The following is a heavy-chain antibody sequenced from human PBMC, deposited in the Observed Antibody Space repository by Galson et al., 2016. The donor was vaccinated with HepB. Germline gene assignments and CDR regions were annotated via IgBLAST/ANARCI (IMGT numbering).Heavy chain of an antibody. J-gene: IGHJ4*02. CDR2: TSGSGGST. CDR3: ARGESPDVDVDMVISAETFES. D-gene: IGHD5-18*01. CDR1: GFTFSSFA. Sequence: SLRLSCAASGFTFSSFAMSWVRQAPGKGLEWVSTTSGSGGSTYYADSVKGRFTISRDNSKNTLSLDMNSLRGEDTAVYYCARGESPDVDVDMVISAETFESWGQGTLVTVSS. V-gene: IGHV3-23*01.